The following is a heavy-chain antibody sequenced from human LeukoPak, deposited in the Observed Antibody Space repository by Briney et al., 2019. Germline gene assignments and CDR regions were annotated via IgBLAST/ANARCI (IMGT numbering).Heavy chain of an antibody. CDR2: IYSGGST. J-gene: IGHJ4*02. Sequence: PGGSLRLSFPASGLTVSTNYMSGVGQAPGKGLKGVSVIYSGGSTYYADSVKGRFTISRDNSKNTLYLQMNSLRAEDTAVYYCARKSGYSGYGSDYWGQGTLVTVSS. D-gene: IGHD5-12*01. CDR3: ARKSGYSGYGSDY. V-gene: IGHV3-66*01. CDR1: GLTVSTNY.